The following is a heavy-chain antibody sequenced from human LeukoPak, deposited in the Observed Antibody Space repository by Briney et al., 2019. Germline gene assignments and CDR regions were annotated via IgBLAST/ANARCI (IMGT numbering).Heavy chain of an antibody. Sequence: GSSVKVSCKASGGTFYTYSVSWVRQAPGQGPEWMGRIIPLFGPSDYAQKFQGRVTITTDESTTTAYMELNGLRPEDTAVYYCARIGYCSGTTCYTTAYDVWGQGTLVIVSS. CDR3: ARIGYCSGTTCYTTAYDV. V-gene: IGHV1-69*05. CDR2: IIPLFGPS. D-gene: IGHD2-2*02. CDR1: GGTFYTYS. J-gene: IGHJ3*01.